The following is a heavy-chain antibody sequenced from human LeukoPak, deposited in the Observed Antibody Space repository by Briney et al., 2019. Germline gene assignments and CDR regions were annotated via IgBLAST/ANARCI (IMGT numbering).Heavy chain of an antibody. CDR3: AGDFDY. Sequence: GGSLRLSCAASGFTFSSYAMSWVRQAPGKGLEWVTFIPYDRSNKYYADSVKGRFTISRDNSKNMLYLQMNSLRAEDTAVYYCAGDFDYWGQGTLVTVSS. V-gene: IGHV3-30*02. J-gene: IGHJ4*02. CDR1: GFTFSSYA. CDR2: IPYDRSNK.